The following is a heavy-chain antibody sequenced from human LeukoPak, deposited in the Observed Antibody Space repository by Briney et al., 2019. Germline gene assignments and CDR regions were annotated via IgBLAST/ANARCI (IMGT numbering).Heavy chain of an antibody. D-gene: IGHD3-22*01. CDR2: INAGNGNT. V-gene: IGHV1-3*01. CDR3: ARSYYDSSGYYYLGASPFDY. J-gene: IGHJ4*02. CDR1: GYTFTSYA. Sequence: ASVKVSCKASGYTFTSYAMHWVRQAPGQGLEWMGWINAGNGNTKYSQKFQGRVTITRDTSASTAYMELSSLRSEDTAVYYCARSYYDSSGYYYLGASPFDYWGQGTLVTVSS.